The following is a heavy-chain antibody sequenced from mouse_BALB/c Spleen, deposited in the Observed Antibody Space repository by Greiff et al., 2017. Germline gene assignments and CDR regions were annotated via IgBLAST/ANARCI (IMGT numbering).Heavy chain of an antibody. V-gene: IGHV5-6*01. CDR1: GFTFSSYG. J-gene: IGHJ3*01. Sequence: EVQGVESGGDLVKPGGSLKLSCAASGFTFSSYGMSWVRQTPDKRLEWVATISSGGSYTYYPDSVKGRFTISRDNAKNTLYLQMSSLKSEDTAMYYCAHYGSSSFAYWGQGTLVTVSA. D-gene: IGHD1-1*01. CDR2: ISSGGSYT. CDR3: AHYGSSSFAY.